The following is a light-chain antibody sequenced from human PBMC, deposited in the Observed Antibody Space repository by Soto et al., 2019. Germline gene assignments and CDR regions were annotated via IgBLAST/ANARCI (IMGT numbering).Light chain of an antibody. V-gene: IGKV3-20*01. Sequence: EIVLTQSPGTLSLSPGERATLSCRASQSVSSNYFAWYQQKPGQAPRLLIYGVSSRPTGIPDRISGSGSGTDFTLTISRLEPEDFAVYYCEQYGSSPRTFGQGTKVDIK. J-gene: IGKJ1*01. CDR2: GVS. CDR1: QSVSSNY. CDR3: EQYGSSPRT.